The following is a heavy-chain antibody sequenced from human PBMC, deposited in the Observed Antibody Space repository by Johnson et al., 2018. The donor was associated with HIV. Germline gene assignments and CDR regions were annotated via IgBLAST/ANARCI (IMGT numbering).Heavy chain of an antibody. J-gene: IGHJ3*02. CDR3: AKVDRVNWAKSGAFDI. CDR1: GFTFSSYA. Sequence: VQLVESGGGSVQPGGSLRVSCAASGFTFSSYAMSWVRQAPGKGLEWVSDISTSGGSTYYLDSVKGRFTNSRDNYKTTLYLQMNSLRAEDTAVYYCAKVDRVNWAKSGAFDIWGQGTMVTVSS. D-gene: IGHD7-27*01. V-gene: IGHV3-23*04. CDR2: ISTSGGST.